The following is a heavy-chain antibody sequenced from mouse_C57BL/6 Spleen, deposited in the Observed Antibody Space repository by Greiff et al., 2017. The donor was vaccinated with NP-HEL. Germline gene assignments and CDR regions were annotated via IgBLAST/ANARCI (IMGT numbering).Heavy chain of an antibody. D-gene: IGHD2-1*01. CDR1: GFSLTSYG. V-gene: IGHV2-6*03. CDR3: AREGPIYYGNYGAMDY. Sequence: VNVVESGPGLVAPSQSLSITCTVSGFSLTSYGVHWVRQPPGKGLEWLVVIWSDGSTTYNSALKSRLSISKDNSKSQVFLKMNSLQTDDTARYYCAREGPIYYGNYGAMDYWGQGTSVTVSS. J-gene: IGHJ4*01. CDR2: IWSDGST.